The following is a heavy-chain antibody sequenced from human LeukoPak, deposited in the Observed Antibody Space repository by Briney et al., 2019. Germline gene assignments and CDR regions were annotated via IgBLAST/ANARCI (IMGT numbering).Heavy chain of an antibody. V-gene: IGHV3-9*01. CDR1: GFTFDDYA. CDR3: AKDTRYGGSSTRLLDY. J-gene: IGHJ4*02. D-gene: IGHD1-26*01. Sequence: PGRSLRLSCAASGFTFDDYAMHWARQAPGKGLEWVSTINWNSATIVYADSVKGRFTISRDNAKNSLYLQMNSLRAEDTAFYYCAKDTRYGGSSTRLLDYWGQGTLVTVSS. CDR2: INWNSATI.